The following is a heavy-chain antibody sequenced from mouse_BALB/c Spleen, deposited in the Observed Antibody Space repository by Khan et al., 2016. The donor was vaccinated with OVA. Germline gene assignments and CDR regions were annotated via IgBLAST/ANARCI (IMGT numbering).Heavy chain of an antibody. CDR2: INPYFGSS. J-gene: IGHJ3*01. Sequence: VQLQQPGPEPVRPGASVKISCKASGYSFTDYMMYWVKQSHGKSLEWIGNINPYFGSSNYNLKFKDKATLTVDRSSSTAYMQLNGLTSEDSAVYFCARAGWLQGLLAYWGQGTLVTVSP. V-gene: IGHV1-39*01. D-gene: IGHD2-2*01. CDR1: GYSFTDYM. CDR3: ARAGWLQGLLAY.